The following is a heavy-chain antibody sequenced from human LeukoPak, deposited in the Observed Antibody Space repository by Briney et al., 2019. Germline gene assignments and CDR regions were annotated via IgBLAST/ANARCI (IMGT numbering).Heavy chain of an antibody. J-gene: IGHJ4*02. D-gene: IGHD6-6*01. CDR2: ISSSSSYI. V-gene: IGHV3-21*01. Sequence: PGGSLRLSCAASGFTFSSYSMNWVRQAPGKGLEWVSSISSSSSYIYYADSVKGRFTISRDNAKNSLYLQMNSLRAEDTAVYYCARADPVAARFPNFDYWGQGTLVTVSS. CDR3: ARADPVAARFPNFDY. CDR1: GFTFSSYS.